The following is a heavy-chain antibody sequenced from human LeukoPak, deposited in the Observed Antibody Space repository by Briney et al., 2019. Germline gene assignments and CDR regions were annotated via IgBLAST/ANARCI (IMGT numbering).Heavy chain of an antibody. D-gene: IGHD5-18*01. V-gene: IGHV4-39*07. Sequence: PSETLSLTCTVSGGSISSSSYYWGWIRQPPGKGLEWIGSIYYSGSTYYNPSLKSRVTISVDTSKNQFSLKLSSVTAADTAVYYCARGGAVDTAMLAFDYWGQGTLVTVSS. CDR3: ARGGAVDTAMLAFDY. J-gene: IGHJ4*02. CDR1: GGSISSSSYY. CDR2: IYYSGST.